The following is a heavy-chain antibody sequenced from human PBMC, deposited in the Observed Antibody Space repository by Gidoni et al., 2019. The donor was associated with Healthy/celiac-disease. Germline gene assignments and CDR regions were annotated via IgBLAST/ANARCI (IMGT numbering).Heavy chain of an antibody. CDR3: AIMASARDCYSGCFDY. CDR1: GGSFSSYA. J-gene: IGHJ4*02. Sequence: QVQLVQSGAEVTKPGSPVTVSCKASGGSFSSYAISWVRQAPGQGLECMGGIIPIFGTANYAQKFQGRVTITADESTSTAYMELSSLRSEDTAVYYCAIMASARDCYSGCFDYWGQGTLVTVSS. CDR2: IIPIFGTA. V-gene: IGHV1-69*01. D-gene: IGHD2-21*02.